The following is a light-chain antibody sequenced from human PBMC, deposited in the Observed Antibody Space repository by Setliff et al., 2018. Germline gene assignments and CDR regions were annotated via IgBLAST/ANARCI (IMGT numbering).Light chain of an antibody. CDR1: SSDVGAYDL. CDR2: DVS. Sequence: ALTQPASVSGSPGQSITIPCSGTSSDVGAYDLVSWYKQHPGKAPKLTISDVSNRPSGVSNRFSGSKSGNTASLTISGLQAEDEADYYCSAYTSSSTYVFGTGTKVTVL. J-gene: IGLJ1*01. V-gene: IGLV2-14*03. CDR3: SAYTSSSTYV.